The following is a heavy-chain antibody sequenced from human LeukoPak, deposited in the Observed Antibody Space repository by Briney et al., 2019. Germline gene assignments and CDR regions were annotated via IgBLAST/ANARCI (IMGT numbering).Heavy chain of an antibody. CDR3: ARQSNSFDP. V-gene: IGHV4-39*01. J-gene: IGHJ5*02. CDR2: IYYSGST. CDR1: GGSLSSSSYY. Sequence: SETLSLTCTVSGGSLSSSSYYWGWLRQPPGRGLEWIGSIYYSGSTYYNPSLKSRVTISVDTSKNQFSLKLSSVTAADTAVYYCARQSNSFDPWGQGTLVTVSS.